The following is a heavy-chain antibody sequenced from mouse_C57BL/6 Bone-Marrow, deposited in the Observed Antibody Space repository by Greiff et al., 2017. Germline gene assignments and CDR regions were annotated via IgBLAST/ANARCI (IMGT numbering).Heavy chain of an antibody. CDR1: GFSLTSYG. J-gene: IGHJ1*03. CDR3: ARDPHYYGSSHWYFDV. D-gene: IGHD1-1*01. CDR2: IWSGGST. Sequence: VQLQQSGPGLVQPSQSLSITCTVSGFSLTSYGVHWVRQSPGQGLEWLGVIWSGGSTDYNAAFISRLSISKGNSNSQVFIKMNSLQAEDTAIYYCARDPHYYGSSHWYFDVWGTGTTVTVSA. V-gene: IGHV2-2*01.